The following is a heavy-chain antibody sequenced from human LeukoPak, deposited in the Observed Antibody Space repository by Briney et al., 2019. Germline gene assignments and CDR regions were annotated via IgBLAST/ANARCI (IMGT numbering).Heavy chain of an antibody. V-gene: IGHV3-7*01. CDR2: IKLDGSEE. CDR3: ARDQVGDFDY. D-gene: IGHD1-26*01. Sequence: GESLRLSCAASGFTFSSSWMSWVRQAPGKGLEWVANIKLDGSEEYYVDSVKGRFTISRDNAKNSLYLQMDSLRAEDTAVYFCARDQVGDFDYWGQGTLVTVSS. J-gene: IGHJ4*02. CDR1: GFTFSSSW.